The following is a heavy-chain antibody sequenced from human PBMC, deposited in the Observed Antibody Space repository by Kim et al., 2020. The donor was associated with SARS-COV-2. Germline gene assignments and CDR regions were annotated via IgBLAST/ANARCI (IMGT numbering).Heavy chain of an antibody. CDR2: MNPNSGNT. J-gene: IGHJ6*03. D-gene: IGHD6-19*01. Sequence: ASVKVSCKASGYTFTSYDINWVRQATGQGLEWMGWMNPNSGNTGYAQKFQGRVTMTRNTSISTAYMELSSLRSEDTAVYYCARGGRSSGWYVPLGYYYYYMDVWGKGTTVTVSS. CDR1: GYTFTSYD. CDR3: ARGGRSSGWYVPLGYYYYYMDV. V-gene: IGHV1-8*01.